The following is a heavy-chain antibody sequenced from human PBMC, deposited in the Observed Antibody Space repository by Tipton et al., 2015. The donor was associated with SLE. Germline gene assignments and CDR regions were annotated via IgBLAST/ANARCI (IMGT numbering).Heavy chain of an antibody. Sequence: LRLSCTVSGGSISNYCWSWIRQPPGKGLEWIGYIDYRGSTNYNPSLKSRVTISADTSKSQFSLKLRSVTAADTAVYYCASGEVVAIPGGPPLYYYHALDVWGQGTTVTVSS. J-gene: IGHJ6*02. CDR1: GGSISNYC. CDR2: IDYRGST. V-gene: IGHV4-59*01. D-gene: IGHD2-15*01. CDR3: ASGEVVAIPGGPPLYYYHALDV.